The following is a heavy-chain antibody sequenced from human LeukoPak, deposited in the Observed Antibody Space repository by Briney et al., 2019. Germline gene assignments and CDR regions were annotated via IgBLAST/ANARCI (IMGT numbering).Heavy chain of an antibody. CDR2: IYNSGST. CDR3: ARGRITIFGVVTPHFDN. D-gene: IGHD3-3*01. CDR1: RGSISSYY. Sequence: PSETLSLTCTVSRGSISSYYWTWIRQPPGKGLEWIGYIYNSGSTNYNPSLKSRVTISVDTSKNQFSLKLSSVTAADTAVYYCARGRITIFGVVTPHFDNWGQGTLVTVSS. J-gene: IGHJ4*02. V-gene: IGHV4-59*01.